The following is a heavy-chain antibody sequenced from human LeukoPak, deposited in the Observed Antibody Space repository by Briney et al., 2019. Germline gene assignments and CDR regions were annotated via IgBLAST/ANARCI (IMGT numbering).Heavy chain of an antibody. CDR1: GYTFTGYY. J-gene: IGHJ6*03. Sequence: ASVKVSCKASGYTFTGYYMHWVRQATGQGLEWMGWMNPNGGNTGYAQKFQGRVTITRNTSISTAYMELSSLRSEDTAVYYCARVSVGYDSSGWLYYYYYYMDVWGKGTTVTVSS. D-gene: IGHD3-22*01. CDR3: ARVSVGYDSSGWLYYYYYYMDV. CDR2: MNPNGGNT. V-gene: IGHV1-8*03.